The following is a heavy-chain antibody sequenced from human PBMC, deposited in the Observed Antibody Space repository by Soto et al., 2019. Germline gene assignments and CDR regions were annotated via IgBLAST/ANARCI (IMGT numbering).Heavy chain of an antibody. D-gene: IGHD1-20*01. CDR1: GYTFTSYD. Sequence: DSVKVSCTASGYTFTSYDINWVRQATGQGPEWMGWMSPNTGTIVYAQKFQGRVTMTRNTSTSTAYMTLSSLRSEDTAVYYCARDRPGIKTYESFDIRGQGPTVTVSS. CDR3: ARDRPGIKTYESFDI. V-gene: IGHV1-8*01. CDR2: MSPNTGTI. J-gene: IGHJ3*02.